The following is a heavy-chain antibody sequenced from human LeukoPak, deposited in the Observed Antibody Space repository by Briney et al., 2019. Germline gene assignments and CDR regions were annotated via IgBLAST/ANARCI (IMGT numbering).Heavy chain of an antibody. CDR2: IYYRGST. V-gene: IGHV4-59*01. CDR3: AREKSPDYCSGGSCYFDY. CDR1: GGSISSYY. J-gene: IGHJ4*02. D-gene: IGHD2-15*01. Sequence: SETLSLTCTVSGGSISSYYWSWIRQPPGKGLEWIGYIYYRGSTNYNPSLKSRVTISVDTSKNQFSLKLSSVTAADTAVYFCAREKSPDYCSGGSCYFDYWGQGTLVTVSS.